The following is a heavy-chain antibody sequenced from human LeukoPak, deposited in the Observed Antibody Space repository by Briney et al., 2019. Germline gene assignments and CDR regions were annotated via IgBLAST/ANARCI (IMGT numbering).Heavy chain of an antibody. Sequence: SETLSLTCIVSGGSISSNSYYWGWIRQPPGKWLEWIGSHYSSGTTYYNPSFKSRVTISVDTSKNQFSLKLSSVTAADTAMYYCARRWYYDTSGQEYFQHWGQGTLVTVSS. J-gene: IGHJ1*01. CDR3: ARRWYYDTSGQEYFQH. V-gene: IGHV4-39*01. D-gene: IGHD3-22*01. CDR1: GGSISSNSYY. CDR2: HYSSGTT.